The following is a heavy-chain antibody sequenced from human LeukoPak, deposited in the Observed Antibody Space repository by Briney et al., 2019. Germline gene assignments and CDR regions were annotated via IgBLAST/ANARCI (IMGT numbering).Heavy chain of an antibody. J-gene: IGHJ4*02. Sequence: RPSETLSLTCTVSGGSITSNSYYWGWIRQPPGKGLEWIGSIYYSGSTYYNPSLKSRVTISVDTSKIQFSLKLNSVTAADTAVYYCARTHVAAVYYFDYWGQGSLVTVSS. V-gene: IGHV4-39*01. CDR3: ARTHVAAVYYFDY. D-gene: IGHD6-13*01. CDR2: IYYSGST. CDR1: GGSITSNSYY.